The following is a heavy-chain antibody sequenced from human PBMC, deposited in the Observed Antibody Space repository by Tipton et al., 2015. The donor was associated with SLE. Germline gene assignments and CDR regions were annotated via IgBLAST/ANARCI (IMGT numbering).Heavy chain of an antibody. Sequence: TLSLTCIVSGASISSYYWNWIRQPAGKGLEWIGRVYATGTPNYNPSLKSQVTMSIDTSNNQFSLKLISVAAADTAVYYCARGSPGRSEGHYKDYHCGIDVWGQGTTVTVSS. D-gene: IGHD3-9*01. J-gene: IGHJ6*02. V-gene: IGHV4-4*07. CDR3: ARGSPGRSEGHYKDYHCGIDV. CDR2: VYATGTP. CDR1: GASISSYY.